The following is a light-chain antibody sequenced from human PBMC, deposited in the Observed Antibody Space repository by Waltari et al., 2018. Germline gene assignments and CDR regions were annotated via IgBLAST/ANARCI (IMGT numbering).Light chain of an antibody. CDR3: QQYDISPRT. CDR2: DTS. Sequence: EIVLTQSPGTLSLSPGERDTLSCRARKTFRTTYSAWYQQKPGQAPILLSYDTSSRATGIRDRFGGNGSGTGFSLTISILEPEGFAVYYCQQYDISPRTCGGGTKVVTK. J-gene: IGKJ4*01. CDR1: KTFRTTY. V-gene: IGKV3-20*01.